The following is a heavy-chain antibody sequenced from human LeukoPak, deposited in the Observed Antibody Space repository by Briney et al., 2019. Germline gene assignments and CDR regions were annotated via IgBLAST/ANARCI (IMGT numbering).Heavy chain of an antibody. D-gene: IGHD3-10*01. CDR1: GGSMITYA. CDR3: AREVVRGVVDY. J-gene: IGHJ4*02. V-gene: IGHV4-4*07. Sequence: SETLSLTCAVSGGSMITYAWSWIRQPAGKGLEWIGRIYTSGSTNYNPSLKSRVTISVDTSKNQFSLKLSSVTAADTAVYYCAREVVRGVVDYWGQGTLVTVSS. CDR2: IYTSGST.